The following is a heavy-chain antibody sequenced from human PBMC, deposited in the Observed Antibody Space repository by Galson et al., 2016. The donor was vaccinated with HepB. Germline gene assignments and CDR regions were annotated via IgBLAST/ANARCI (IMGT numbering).Heavy chain of an antibody. CDR1: GGSISSYY. J-gene: IGHJ4*02. CDR2: IYYSGST. Sequence: SETLSLTCSVSGGSISSYYWNWIRQPPGKGLEWIGYIYYSGSTNYNPSLKSRVTMSVDTSKNQFSLNLNSVTAADTAVYYCATELRSWQKGGLDSWGQGTLVTVSS. V-gene: IGHV4-59*01. CDR3: ATELRSWQKGGLDS. D-gene: IGHD5-12*01.